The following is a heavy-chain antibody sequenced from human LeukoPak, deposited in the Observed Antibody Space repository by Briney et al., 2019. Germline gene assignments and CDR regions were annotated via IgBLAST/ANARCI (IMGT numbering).Heavy chain of an antibody. CDR1: GITFGNNW. V-gene: IGHV3-74*01. J-gene: IGHJ5*02. CDR2: INSDGGGA. CDR3: ARDVPHNWFDT. Sequence: GGSLRHSCAASGITFGNNWMHWVRHGPGKGLVWISRINSDGGGAIYADSVKDRFTVSRDNAKNTLYLQMNSLRAEDTAVYYCARDVPHNWFDTWGQGTLVTVSS.